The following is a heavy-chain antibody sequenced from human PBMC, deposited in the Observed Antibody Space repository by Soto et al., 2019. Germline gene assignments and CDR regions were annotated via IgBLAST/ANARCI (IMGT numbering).Heavy chain of an antibody. Sequence: QITLKESGPTLVKPTQTLTLTCTFSGFSLSTSGVGVGWIRQPPGQALEWLALIYWDDDKRYSPSLKSRLTITKDASKNQLVLTMTNMDPVDTATYYCAHSLEDYSSGWYGVGLDYLGQGTLVTVSS. CDR3: AHSLEDYSSGWYGVGLDY. D-gene: IGHD6-19*01. CDR1: GFSLSTSGVG. V-gene: IGHV2-5*02. CDR2: IYWDDDK. J-gene: IGHJ4*02.